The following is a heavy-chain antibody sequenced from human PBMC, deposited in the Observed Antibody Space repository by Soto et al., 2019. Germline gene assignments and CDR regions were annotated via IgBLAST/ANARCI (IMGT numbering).Heavy chain of an antibody. D-gene: IGHD5-18*01. Sequence: AGGSLRLSCAASGFIFSDYYMSWIRQAPGKGLEWISYISGTKSNTNYADSVKGRFTISRDNAKNSLYLQMNSLRTEDTAVYYCASEWKHDGIDDWGQGALVTVSS. CDR3: ASEWKHDGIDD. CDR1: GFIFSDYY. CDR2: ISGTKSNT. V-gene: IGHV3-11*06. J-gene: IGHJ4*02.